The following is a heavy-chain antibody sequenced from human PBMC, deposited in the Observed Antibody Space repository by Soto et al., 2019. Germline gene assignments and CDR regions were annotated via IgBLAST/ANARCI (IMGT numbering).Heavy chain of an antibody. Sequence: ASVKVAYKASGYRLTDYHIHWVRQAPGQGLEWLGRINPKSGGTSTAQKFQGWVTMTTDTAISTASMELTRLTSDDTAIYYCARGDSTDCSNGVCSFFYNHDMDVWGQGTTVTVSS. V-gene: IGHV1-2*04. CDR2: INPKSGGT. CDR1: GYRLTDYH. CDR3: ARGDSTDCSNGVCSFFYNHDMDV. D-gene: IGHD2-8*01. J-gene: IGHJ6*02.